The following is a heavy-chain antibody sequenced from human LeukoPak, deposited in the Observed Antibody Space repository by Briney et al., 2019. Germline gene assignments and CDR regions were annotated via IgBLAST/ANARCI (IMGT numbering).Heavy chain of an antibody. V-gene: IGHV6-1*01. J-gene: IGHJ3*02. D-gene: IGHD3-10*01. CDR1: GDSFSSNSAA. Sequence: SQTLSLTCAVSGDSFSSNSAAWDWLSQSPSRGLEWLGRTYYRSKWYNDYAVSVKSRITINPDTSKNQFSLQLNSVTPEDTAVYYCARGRFHFDIWGQGTMVTVSS. CDR2: TYYRSKWYN. CDR3: ARGRFHFDI.